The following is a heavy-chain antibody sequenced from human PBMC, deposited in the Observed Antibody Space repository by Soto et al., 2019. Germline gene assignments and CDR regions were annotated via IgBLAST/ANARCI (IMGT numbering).Heavy chain of an antibody. J-gene: IGHJ4*02. V-gene: IGHV4-34*01. D-gene: IGHD3-16*01. CDR1: AGSFSGYY. CDR2: INHSGST. CDR3: ARVRGGQKYYFDY. Sequence: QVQLQQWGAGLLKPSETLSLTCAVYAGSFSGYYWSWIRQPPGKGLEWIGEINHSGSTNYNPSLKSRVTISVDTSKNQFSLKLSSVTAADTAVYYCARVRGGQKYYFDYWGQGTLVTVSS.